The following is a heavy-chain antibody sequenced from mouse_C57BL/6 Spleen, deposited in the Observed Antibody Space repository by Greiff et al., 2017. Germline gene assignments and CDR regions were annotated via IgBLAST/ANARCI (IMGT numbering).Heavy chain of an antibody. CDR3: ARAGKVVAEGYYAMDY. V-gene: IGHV1-81*01. J-gene: IGHJ4*01. CDR1: GYTFTSYG. D-gene: IGHD1-1*01. CDR2: IYPRSGTT. Sequence: QVQLQQSGAELARPGASVKLSCKASGYTFTSYGISWVKQRTGQGLEWIGEIYPRSGTTYYNEKFKGKATLTADKSSSTAYMELRSLTSEDSAVYFCARAGKVVAEGYYAMDYWGQGTSVTVSS.